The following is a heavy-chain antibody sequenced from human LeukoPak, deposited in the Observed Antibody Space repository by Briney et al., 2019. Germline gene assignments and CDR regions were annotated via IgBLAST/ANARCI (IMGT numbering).Heavy chain of an antibody. Sequence: PSETLSLTCAVSGGSISSYYWSWIRQPPGKGLEWIGYIYYSGSTNYNPSLKSRVTISLDTPRNQFSLKLSSVTAADTAVYYCARDCSGASCYDYWGQGTLVTV. CDR1: GGSISSYY. CDR3: ARDCSGASCYDY. J-gene: IGHJ4*02. V-gene: IGHV4-59*01. CDR2: IYYSGST. D-gene: IGHD2-15*01.